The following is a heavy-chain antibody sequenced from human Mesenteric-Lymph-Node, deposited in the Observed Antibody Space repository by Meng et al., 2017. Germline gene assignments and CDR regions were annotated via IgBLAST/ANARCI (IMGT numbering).Heavy chain of an antibody. V-gene: IGHV4-30-4*01. Sequence: QVQLQGSGPGLVGPSQTLSLTCTVSGGSMSSGNYYWSWIRQPPGKGLEWIGYIHHSGSAYYNPSLKSRVSISVDTSKNQFSLKLSSVTAADTAVYYCARVRYYYGSGSTWFDPWGQGTLVTVSS. CDR1: GGSMSSGNYY. CDR2: IHHSGSA. D-gene: IGHD3-10*01. CDR3: ARVRYYYGSGSTWFDP. J-gene: IGHJ5*02.